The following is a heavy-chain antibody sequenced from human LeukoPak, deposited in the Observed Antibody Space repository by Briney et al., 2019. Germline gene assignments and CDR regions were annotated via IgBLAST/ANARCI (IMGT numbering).Heavy chain of an antibody. Sequence: GGSLRLSCAASGLTLSDHYMDWVRQAPGKGLEWVAVIWYDGSNKYYADSVKGRFTISRDSSKNTLYLQMNSLRAEDTAVYYCAREEGYCGGDCYSDYWGQGTLVTVSS. J-gene: IGHJ4*02. CDR3: AREEGYCGGDCYSDY. V-gene: IGHV3-33*08. CDR2: IWYDGSNK. D-gene: IGHD2-21*02. CDR1: GLTLSDHY.